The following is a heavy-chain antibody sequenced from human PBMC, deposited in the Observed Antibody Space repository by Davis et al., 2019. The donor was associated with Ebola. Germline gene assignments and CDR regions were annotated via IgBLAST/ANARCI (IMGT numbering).Heavy chain of an antibody. D-gene: IGHD2-2*01. CDR2: IRPDGSEK. J-gene: IGHJ4*02. Sequence: GESLKISCAASGFTFSNYWMSWVRQTPGKGLEWLTNIRPDGSEKQYVDSVKGRFTVSRDNAKNSVFLQMNSLSAEDTAVYYCARGSRTSEIYWGQGTLVTVSS. CDR3: ARGSRTSEIY. V-gene: IGHV3-7*01. CDR1: GFTFSNYW.